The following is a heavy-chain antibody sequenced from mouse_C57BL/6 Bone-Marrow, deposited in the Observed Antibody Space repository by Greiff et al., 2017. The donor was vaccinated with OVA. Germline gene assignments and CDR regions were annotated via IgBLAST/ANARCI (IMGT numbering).Heavy chain of an antibody. CDR3: ARPGDYDGDWFAY. CDR1: GYTFTTYP. CDR2: FHPYNDDT. V-gene: IGHV1-47*01. D-gene: IGHD2-4*01. Sequence: VQLQESGAELVKPGASVKMPCKASGYTFTTYPIEWMKQNHGKSLEWIGNFHPYNDDTKYNEKFKGKATLTVEKSSSTVYLELSRLTSDDSAVYYCARPGDYDGDWFAYWGQGTLVTVSA. J-gene: IGHJ3*01.